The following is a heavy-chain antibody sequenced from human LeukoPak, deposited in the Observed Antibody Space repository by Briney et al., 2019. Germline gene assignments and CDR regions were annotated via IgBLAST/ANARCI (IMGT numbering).Heavy chain of an antibody. J-gene: IGHJ4*02. Sequence: GGSLRLSCAASGFNLSSYSMNWVRQAPGKGLEWVSSIHSSSHYIYYADSVKGQFTMSRDNAKNSLYLQMNSLRVEDTAVYYCARESHYYDSSGYQRSLPGDYWGQGTLVTVSS. D-gene: IGHD3-22*01. CDR3: ARESHYYDSSGYQRSLPGDY. CDR1: GFNLSSYS. CDR2: IHSSSHYI. V-gene: IGHV3-21*01.